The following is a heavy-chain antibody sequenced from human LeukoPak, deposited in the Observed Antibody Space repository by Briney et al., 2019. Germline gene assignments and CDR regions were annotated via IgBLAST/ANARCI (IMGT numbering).Heavy chain of an antibody. CDR2: ISAYNGNT. D-gene: IGHD3-3*01. CDR1: GYTFTSYG. J-gene: IGHJ6*04. V-gene: IGHV1-18*01. CDR3: ARVFDQITIFGLGQMDV. Sequence: GASVKVSCKASGYTFTSYGISWVRQAPGQGLEWMGWISAYNGNTNYAQKLQGRVTMTTDTSTSTAYMELRSLRSDDTAVYYCARVFDQITIFGLGQMDVWGKGTTVTVSS.